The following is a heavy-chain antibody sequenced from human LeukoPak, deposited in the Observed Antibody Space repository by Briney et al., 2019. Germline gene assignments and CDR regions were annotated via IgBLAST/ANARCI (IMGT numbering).Heavy chain of an antibody. Sequence: PGGSLRLSCKASGFTFTSYCMHWVRQAPGKGLEWVAFIRHGGSNKYYTHSFQGRFTISTDNSKNTLYLQRNSLKAEDTAMYYCEQDLIPYSSPSVLHYWRRGTVDRVST. V-gene: IGHV3-30*02. D-gene: IGHD6-6*01. CDR1: GFTFTSYC. CDR2: IRHGGSNK. J-gene: IGHJ2*01. CDR3: EQDLIPYSSPSVLHY.